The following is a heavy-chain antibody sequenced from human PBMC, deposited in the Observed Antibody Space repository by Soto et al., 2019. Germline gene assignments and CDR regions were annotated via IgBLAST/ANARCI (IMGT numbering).Heavy chain of an antibody. CDR1: GGSISSYY. V-gene: IGHV4-59*01. CDR3: ATRTVTDYYYYYMDV. CDR2: IYYSGST. Sequence: SETLSLTCTVSGGSISSYYWSWIRQPPGKGLEWIGYIYYSGSTNYNPSLKSRVTISVDTSKNQFSLKLGSVTAADTAVYYWATRTVTDYYYYYMDVWGKGTTVTVSS. D-gene: IGHD4-4*01. J-gene: IGHJ6*03.